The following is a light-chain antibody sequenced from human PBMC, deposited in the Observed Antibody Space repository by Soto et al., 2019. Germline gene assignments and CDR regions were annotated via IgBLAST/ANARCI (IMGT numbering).Light chain of an antibody. CDR2: RAS. V-gene: IGKV3-20*01. Sequence: EIVLTQSPGTLSLSPGERATLSCRASHSVSSSYFAWYQQKPGQAPRLLIYRASSRDTCITDRFSGSGAGKDFPLNISRLEPEDFAVYYCQQYGSAPPITFGQGTRLEIK. CDR3: QQYGSAPPIT. J-gene: IGKJ5*01. CDR1: HSVSSSY.